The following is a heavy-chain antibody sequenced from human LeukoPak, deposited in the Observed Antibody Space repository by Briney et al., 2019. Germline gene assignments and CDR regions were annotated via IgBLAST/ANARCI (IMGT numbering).Heavy chain of an antibody. J-gene: IGHJ4*02. V-gene: IGHV3-7*01. D-gene: IGHD1-26*01. CDR3: ARDGEIHSGSWTVDY. CDR1: GFTVSSNY. CDR2: IKQDGSEK. Sequence: GGSLRLSCAASGFTVSSNYMSWVRQAPGKGLEWVANIKQDGSEKYYVDSVKGRFTISRDNAKNSLYLQMNSLRAEDTAVYYCARDGEIHSGSWTVDYWGQGTLVTVSS.